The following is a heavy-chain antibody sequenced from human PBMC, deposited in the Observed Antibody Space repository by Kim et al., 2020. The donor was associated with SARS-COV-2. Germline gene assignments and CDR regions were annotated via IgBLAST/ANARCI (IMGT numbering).Heavy chain of an antibody. Sequence: IYYADSVKGRFTISRDNAKNSLYLQMNSLRAEDTAVYYCASTMEGFHFDPWGQGTLVTVSS. D-gene: IGHD3-10*01. CDR3: ASTMEGFHFDP. V-gene: IGHV3-11*01. CDR2: I. J-gene: IGHJ5*02.